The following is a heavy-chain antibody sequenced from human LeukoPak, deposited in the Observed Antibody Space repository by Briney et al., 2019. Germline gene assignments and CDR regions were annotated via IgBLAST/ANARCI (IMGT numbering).Heavy chain of an antibody. CDR3: ARSRGIVATIIDWFDP. Sequence: ASVKVSCKASGYTFTGYYMHWVRQAPGQGLEWMGGIIPIFGTANYAQKFQGRVTITADESTSTAYMELSSLRSEDTAVYYCARSRGIVATIIDWFDPWGQGTLVTVSS. CDR1: GYTFTGYY. CDR2: IIPIFGTA. V-gene: IGHV1-69*13. J-gene: IGHJ5*02. D-gene: IGHD5-12*01.